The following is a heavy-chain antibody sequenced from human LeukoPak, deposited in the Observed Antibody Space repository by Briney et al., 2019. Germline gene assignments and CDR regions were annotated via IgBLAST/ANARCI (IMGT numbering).Heavy chain of an antibody. D-gene: IGHD3-10*01. Sequence: PGGSLRHSCAASGFTFSYYGMHWVRQAPGKGLEWVAVIWYDGSNKYYADSVKGRFTISRDNSNNTLYLQVNSLRAEDTAVYYCARGYYASGVYFDYWGQGTLVTVSS. V-gene: IGHV3-33*01. CDR3: ARGYYASGVYFDY. CDR2: IWYDGSNK. CDR1: GFTFSYYG. J-gene: IGHJ4*02.